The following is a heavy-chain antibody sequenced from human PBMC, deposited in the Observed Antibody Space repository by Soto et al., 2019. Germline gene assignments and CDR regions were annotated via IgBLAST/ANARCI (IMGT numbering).Heavy chain of an antibody. CDR2: IYWDDDK. CDR1: GLSLSTSGAA. D-gene: IGHD3-10*01. CDR3: AHYVSASPAGWFDP. Sequence: QITLKESGPSLVKPTQPLTLTCSFSGLSLSTSGAAVGRIRQPPGKALEWLALIYWDDDKLFNPTLKTRLTITTDTSKDQVVLTLTNMDPVDTATYSCAHYVSASPAGWFDPLGQGILVSVSS. V-gene: IGHV2-5*02. J-gene: IGHJ5*02.